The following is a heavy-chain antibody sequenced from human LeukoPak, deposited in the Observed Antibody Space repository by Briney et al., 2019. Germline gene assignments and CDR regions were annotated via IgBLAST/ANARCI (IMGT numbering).Heavy chain of an antibody. Sequence: GESLKISCKSSGYSFTSYWIGWVRQMPGKGLEWMGIIYPRDSDTRYSPSLQGQVTISADKSISTAYLQWSSLKASNTAMYYCARLPKYCSSTSCPRKYYYYMDVWGKGTTVTVSS. CDR3: ARLPKYCSSTSCPRKYYYYMDV. CDR2: IYPRDSDT. CDR1: GYSFTSYW. V-gene: IGHV5-51*01. D-gene: IGHD2-2*01. J-gene: IGHJ6*03.